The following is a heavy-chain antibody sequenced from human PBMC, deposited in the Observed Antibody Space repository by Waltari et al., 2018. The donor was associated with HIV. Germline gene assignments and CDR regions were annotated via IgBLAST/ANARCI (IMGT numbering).Heavy chain of an antibody. CDR3: VVSRRGAIIGDH. J-gene: IGHJ4*02. CDR2: MNSDSGNT. CDR1: GYTLTQYD. V-gene: IGHV1-8*01. Sequence: QVQLVQSGAMLREPGASVKVSCKTSGYTLTQYDVNWVRQATGQGLQWMGWMNSDSGNTGYAQEFKGRVNMTRDTSTKIVYMELTTLNLEDTALYYCVVSRRGAIIGDHLGQGTQVTVSS. D-gene: IGHD3-3*01.